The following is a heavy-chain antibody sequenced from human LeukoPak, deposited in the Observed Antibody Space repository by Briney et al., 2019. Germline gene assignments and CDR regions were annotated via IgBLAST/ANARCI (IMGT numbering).Heavy chain of an antibody. CDR3: ARNLRIYYYYMDV. CDR1: GGSFSGYY. J-gene: IGHJ6*03. D-gene: IGHD3-3*01. V-gene: IGHV4-34*01. CDR2: INHSGST. Sequence: PSETLSLTCAVYGGSFSGYYWSWIRQPPGKGLEWIGEINHSGSTNYNPSLKSRVTISVDTSKNQFSLKLSSVTAADTAVYYCARNLRIYYYYMDVWGKGTTVTVSS.